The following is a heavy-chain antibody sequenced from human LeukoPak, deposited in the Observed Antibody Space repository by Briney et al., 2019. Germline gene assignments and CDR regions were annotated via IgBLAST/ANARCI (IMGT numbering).Heavy chain of an antibody. CDR3: VLAPNSNWFDF. J-gene: IGHJ5*01. D-gene: IGHD2-8*01. CDR2: IYYSGSS. Sequence: SETLSLTCSVSGDSTSNFYWNWIRQSPGKGLEWIGNIYYSGSSNYNPSLKSRVAISIDTSRRQFFLRLSSVTAADTAVYYCVLAPNSNWFDFWGQGTLVTVSS. V-gene: IGHV4-59*08. CDR1: GDSTSNFY.